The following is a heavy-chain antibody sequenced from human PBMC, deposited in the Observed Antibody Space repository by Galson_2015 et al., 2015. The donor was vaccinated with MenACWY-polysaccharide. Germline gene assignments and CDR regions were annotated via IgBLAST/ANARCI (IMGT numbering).Heavy chain of an antibody. V-gene: IGHV3-23*01. CDR2: ISSGSDTA. CDR3: VKGGWADN. Sequence: SLRLGCAASGFNFSIYVMTWVRQAPGKGLEWVSAISSGSDTAYYTDSVKGRFTISRDNSKDTVHLQMDSLRAEDTAVYYCVKGGWADNWGQGTLVTVSS. J-gene: IGHJ4*02. D-gene: IGHD1-26*01. CDR1: GFNFSIYV.